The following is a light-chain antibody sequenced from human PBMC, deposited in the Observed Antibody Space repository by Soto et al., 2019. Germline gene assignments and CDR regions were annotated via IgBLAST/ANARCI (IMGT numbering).Light chain of an antibody. V-gene: IGLV1-44*01. Sequence: QSVLTQPPSASGTPGQRVTISCSGSTSNIGGSTVSWYQQFPGAAPKLLIYGNTQRPLGVPVRFSASKSDTSASLAISGLQSEDEAHYYCATWNDGVFVFEIGTKVTVL. J-gene: IGLJ1*01. CDR3: ATWNDGVFV. CDR1: TSNIGGST. CDR2: GNT.